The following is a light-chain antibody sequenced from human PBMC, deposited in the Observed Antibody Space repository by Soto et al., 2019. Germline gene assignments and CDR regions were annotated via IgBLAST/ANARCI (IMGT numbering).Light chain of an antibody. CDR2: GAS. CDR1: QSVSSN. V-gene: IGKV3D-11*03. CDR3: QQRSTWPT. Sequence: EILMTQSPSTLSLSPGERATLSCRASQSVSSNLAWYQEKPGQAPRLLIYGASTRATGIPARLIGSGSGTDFTLTISSIDPEDFAMYYCQQRSTWPTFGQGTRLDIK. J-gene: IGKJ5*01.